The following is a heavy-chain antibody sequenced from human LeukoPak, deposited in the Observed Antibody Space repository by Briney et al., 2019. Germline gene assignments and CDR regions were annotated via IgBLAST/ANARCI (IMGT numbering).Heavy chain of an antibody. Sequence: SETLSLTCTVSGGSICNYYWSWVRQPAGKGLEWIGCIYSSGSTTYNPSLKSRVSMSADTSKNQFSLKLNSVTAADTAVYYCARTKLAGDQYFFDYWGQGTLVTVSS. CDR3: ARTKLAGDQYFFDY. J-gene: IGHJ4*02. CDR2: IYSSGST. CDR1: GGSICNYY. V-gene: IGHV4-4*07. D-gene: IGHD4-17*01.